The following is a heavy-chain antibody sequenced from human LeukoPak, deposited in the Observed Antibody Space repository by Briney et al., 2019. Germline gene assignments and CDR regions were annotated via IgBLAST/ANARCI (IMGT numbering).Heavy chain of an antibody. Sequence: SETLSLTCTVSGGSISSYHWSWIRQSPGKGLEWMGYIQYSGSTNRNPSLKSRVTISVDTSKNQFSLKLSSVTAADTAVYYCASLIYDSSGYYFAKWGQGTLVTVSS. J-gene: IGHJ4*02. D-gene: IGHD3-22*01. CDR3: ASLIYDSSGYYFAK. V-gene: IGHV4-59*08. CDR2: IQYSGST. CDR1: GGSISSYH.